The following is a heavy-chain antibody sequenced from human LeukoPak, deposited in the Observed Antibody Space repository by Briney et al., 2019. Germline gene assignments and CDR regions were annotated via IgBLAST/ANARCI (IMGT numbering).Heavy chain of an antibody. V-gene: IGHV1-69*05. Sequence: GASVKVSCKASGGTFSSYAISWVRQAPGQGLEWMGGIIPIFGTANYAQKFQGRVTITTDESTSTAYMELSSLRSEDTAVYYCARVGLTAGYNWFDPWGQGTLVAVSS. J-gene: IGHJ5*02. D-gene: IGHD2-21*02. CDR3: ARVGLTAGYNWFDP. CDR2: IIPIFGTA. CDR1: GGTFSSYA.